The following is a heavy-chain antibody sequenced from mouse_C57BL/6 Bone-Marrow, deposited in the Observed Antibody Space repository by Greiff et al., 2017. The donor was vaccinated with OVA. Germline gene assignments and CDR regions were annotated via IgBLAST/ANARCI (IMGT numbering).Heavy chain of an antibody. J-gene: IGHJ2*01. CDR1: GYTFTSYW. CDR2: IYPGSGST. V-gene: IGHV1-55*01. Sequence: QVQLKQPGAELVKPGASVKMSCKASGYTFTSYWITWVKQRPGQGLEWIGDIYPGSGSTNYNEKFKSKATLTVDTSSSTAYMQLSSLTSEDSAVDYCARERVITRSFDYWGQGTTLTVSS. D-gene: IGHD1-2*01. CDR3: ARERVITRSFDY.